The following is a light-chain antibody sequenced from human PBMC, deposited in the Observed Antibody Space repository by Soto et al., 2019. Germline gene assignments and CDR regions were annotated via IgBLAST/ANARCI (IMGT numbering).Light chain of an antibody. CDR2: GAS. J-gene: IGKJ1*01. V-gene: IGKV3-20*01. CDR1: QTVTNSY. CDR3: QQYANSPT. Sequence: EIVLTQSPGTLSFSPGERATLSCRASQTVTNSYVAWYQQQLGLAPRLLIYGASIRATGIPDRFSGSGSGTDFTLTISGLEPEDSAVFYCQQYANSPTFGQGTKVEIK.